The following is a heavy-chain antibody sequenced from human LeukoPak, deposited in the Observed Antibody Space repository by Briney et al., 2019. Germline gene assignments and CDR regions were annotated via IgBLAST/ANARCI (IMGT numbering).Heavy chain of an antibody. J-gene: IGHJ3*02. CDR1: GGSFSGYY. V-gene: IGHV4-34*01. D-gene: IGHD3-10*01. Sequence: KPSETLSLTCAVYGGSFSGYYWSWIRQPPGKGLEWIGEINHSGSTNYNPSLKSRVTILVDTSKNQFSLKLSSVTAADTAVYYCARVGDYYYGSGSYNSGDAFDIWGQGTMVTVSS. CDR3: ARVGDYYYGSGSYNSGDAFDI. CDR2: INHSGST.